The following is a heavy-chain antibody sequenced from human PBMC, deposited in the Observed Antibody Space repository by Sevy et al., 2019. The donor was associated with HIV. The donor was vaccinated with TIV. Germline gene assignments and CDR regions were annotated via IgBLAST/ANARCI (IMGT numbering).Heavy chain of an antibody. J-gene: IGHJ4*02. CDR1: GFTFSSYS. Sequence: GGSLRLSCAASGFTFSSYSMNWVRQAPGKGLEWVSSISSSSSYIYYADSVKGRFTISRDNAKNSLYLQMNSLRAEDTAVYYCARVSRILTGSHYFDYWGQGTLVTVSS. D-gene: IGHD3-9*01. CDR2: ISSSSSYI. CDR3: ARVSRILTGSHYFDY. V-gene: IGHV3-21*01.